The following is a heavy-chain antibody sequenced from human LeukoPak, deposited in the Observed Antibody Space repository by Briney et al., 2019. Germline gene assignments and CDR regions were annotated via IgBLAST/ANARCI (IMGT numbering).Heavy chain of an antibody. CDR2: MSGSSATI. CDR1: GFTFSSYS. J-gene: IGHJ3*02. D-gene: IGHD3-22*01. V-gene: IGHV3-48*02. CDR3: ARTTYYYDSSGYYTGRDAFDI. Sequence: GGSLRLSCAASGFTFSSYSMNWVRQAPGKGLEWVSYMSGSSATIYYADSVKGRFTISRDNAKNSLYLQMNSLRDEDTAVYYCARTTYYYDSSGYYTGRDAFDIWGQGTMVTVSS.